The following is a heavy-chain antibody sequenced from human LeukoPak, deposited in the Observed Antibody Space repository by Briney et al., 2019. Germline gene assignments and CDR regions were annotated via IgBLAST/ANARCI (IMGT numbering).Heavy chain of an antibody. CDR2: TYYRSKWYN. CDR1: GDSVSSNGAA. CDR3: ARSYYDFWSGLPPFDP. V-gene: IGHV6-1*01. D-gene: IGHD3-3*01. J-gene: IGHJ5*02. Sequence: SQTLSLTCAISGDSVSSNGAAWNWIRQSLARGLEWLGRTYYRSKWYNDYAVSVKSRIVINPDTSKNQFSLQLNSVTPEDTAVYYCARSYYDFWSGLPPFDPWGQGTLVTVSS.